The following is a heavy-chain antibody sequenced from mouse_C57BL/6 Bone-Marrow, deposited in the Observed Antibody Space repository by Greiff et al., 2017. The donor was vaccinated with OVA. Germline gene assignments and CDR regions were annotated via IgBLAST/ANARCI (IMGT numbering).Heavy chain of an antibody. Sequence: DVKLQESGPGLVKPSQSLSLTCSVTGYSITSGYYWNWIRQFPGNKLEWMGYISYDGSNNYNPSLKNRISITRDTSKNQFFLKLNSVTTEDTATYYCARDRTYGSSPFVYWGQGTLVTVSA. V-gene: IGHV3-6*01. D-gene: IGHD1-1*01. CDR3: ARDRTYGSSPFVY. J-gene: IGHJ3*01. CDR1: GYSITSGYY. CDR2: ISYDGSN.